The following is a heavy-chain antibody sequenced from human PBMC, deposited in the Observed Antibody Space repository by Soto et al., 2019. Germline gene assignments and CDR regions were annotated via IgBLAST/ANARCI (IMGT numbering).Heavy chain of an antibody. D-gene: IGHD3-10*01. J-gene: IGHJ5*02. CDR2: IYYSGST. CDR1: GGSISSGGYY. V-gene: IGHV4-31*03. CDR3: ARAPFDGSGSYYNLYWFDP. Sequence: SETLSLTCTVSGGSISSGGYYWSWIRHHPGKGLEWIGYIYYSGSTYYNPSLKSRVTISVDTSKNQFSLKLCSVTAADTAVYYCARAPFDGSGSYYNLYWFDPWGEGTLVSVSS.